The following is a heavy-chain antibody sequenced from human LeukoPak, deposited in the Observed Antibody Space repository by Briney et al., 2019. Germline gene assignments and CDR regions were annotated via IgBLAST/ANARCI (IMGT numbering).Heavy chain of an antibody. V-gene: IGHV3-23*01. CDR2: ISGSGGST. CDR3: AKRIVGATVEGYYYGMDV. CDR1: GFXFSSYA. Sequence: GGSLRLSCAASGFXFSSYAISWVRQAPGKGLEWVSTISGSGGSTYYADSVKGRFTISRDNSKNTLYLQMNSLRAEDTAVYYCAKRIVGATVEGYYYGMDVWGQGTTVTVSS. D-gene: IGHD1-26*01. J-gene: IGHJ6*02.